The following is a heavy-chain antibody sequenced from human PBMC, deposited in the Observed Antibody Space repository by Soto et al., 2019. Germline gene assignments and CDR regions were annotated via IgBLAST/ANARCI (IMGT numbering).Heavy chain of an antibody. D-gene: IGHD6-13*01. CDR2: IYHSGST. V-gene: IGHV4-4*02. CDR1: GGSISSSNW. Sequence: QVQLQESGPGLVKPSGTLSLTCAVSGGSISSSNWWSWVRQPPGKGLEWIGEIYHSGSTNYNPSLKSRVTISVDKSKNQFSLKLSSVTAADTAVYYCARASSLITRLKAAAAPHRGNNWFGPWGQGTLVTVSS. J-gene: IGHJ5*02. CDR3: ARASSLITRLKAAAAPHRGNNWFGP.